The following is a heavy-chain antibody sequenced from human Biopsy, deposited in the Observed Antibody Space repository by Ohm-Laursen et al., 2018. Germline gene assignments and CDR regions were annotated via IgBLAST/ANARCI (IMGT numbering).Heavy chain of an antibody. V-gene: IGHV4-59*02. J-gene: IGHJ5*02. CDR1: GGYVSRYY. CDR3: ARGDYYDSTSYYNALKFDP. D-gene: IGHD3-22*01. Sequence: PSDTLSLTCTVSGGYVSRYYWSWIRRPPGKGLEWIGYMHATGNTNYNPSLKSRVTISKARSKNQVSLRLSSVTAADTAVYYCARGDYYDSTSYYNALKFDPWGQGTLVTVSS. CDR2: MHATGNT.